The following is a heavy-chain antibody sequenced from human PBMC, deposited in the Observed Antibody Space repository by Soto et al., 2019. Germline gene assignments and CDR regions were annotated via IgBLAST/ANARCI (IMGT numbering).Heavy chain of an antibody. V-gene: IGHV3-30*18. J-gene: IGHJ6*02. D-gene: IGHD6-19*01. Sequence: PGGSLRLSCAASGCTFSSYGMHWVRQAPGKGLEWVALISYDGSNKYYADSVKGRFTISRDNSKNTLSLQVSSLRPEDTAVYYCAKDRDSSGWFSGYYYGVEVWGQGTTVTVSS. CDR3: AKDRDSSGWFSGYYYGVEV. CDR1: GCTFSSYG. CDR2: ISYDGSNK.